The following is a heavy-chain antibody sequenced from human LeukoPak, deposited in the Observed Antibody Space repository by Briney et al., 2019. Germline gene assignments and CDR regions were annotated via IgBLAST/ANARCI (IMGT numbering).Heavy chain of an antibody. V-gene: IGHV3-23*01. Sequence: GGSLRLSCAASGFTFSSYAMSWVRQAPGKGLEWVSAISGSGGSTYYADSVKGRFTTSRDNSKNTLYLQMNSLRAEDTAVYYCAKSVRFLENYYYMHVWGKGTTVTVSS. CDR1: GFTFSSYA. D-gene: IGHD3-3*01. J-gene: IGHJ6*03. CDR3: AKSVRFLENYYYMHV. CDR2: ISGSGGST.